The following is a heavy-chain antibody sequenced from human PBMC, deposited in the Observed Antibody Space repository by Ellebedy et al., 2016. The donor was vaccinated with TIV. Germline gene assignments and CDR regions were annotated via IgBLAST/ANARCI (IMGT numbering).Heavy chain of an antibody. V-gene: IGHV1-24*01. CDR1: GYTLTELS. CDR2: FDPEDGET. D-gene: IGHD4-17*01. Sequence: AASVKVSCKVSGYTLTELSMHWVRQAPGKGLEWMGGFDPEDGETIYAQKFQGRVTMTEDTSTDTAYMELSSLRSEDTAVYYCATGHPRELTTVIQFDYWGQGTLVTVSS. J-gene: IGHJ4*02. CDR3: ATGHPRELTTVIQFDY.